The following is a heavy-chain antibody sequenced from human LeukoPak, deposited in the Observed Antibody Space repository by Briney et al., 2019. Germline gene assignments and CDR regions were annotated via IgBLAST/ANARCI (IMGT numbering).Heavy chain of an antibody. CDR2: IYPGDSDT. V-gene: IGHV5-51*01. D-gene: IGHD6-13*01. J-gene: IGHJ5*02. Sequence: GESLKISCKGSGYSFTSYWIGWVRQMPGKGLEWMGIIYPGDSDTRYSPSFQGQVTISADKSISTAYLQWSSLKASDTAMYYCGRHEQDSSSWYDWFDPWGQGTLVTVSS. CDR1: GYSFTSYW. CDR3: GRHEQDSSSWYDWFDP.